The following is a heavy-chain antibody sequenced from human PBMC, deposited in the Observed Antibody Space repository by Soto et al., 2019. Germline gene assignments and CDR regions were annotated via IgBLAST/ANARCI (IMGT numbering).Heavy chain of an antibody. D-gene: IGHD1-20*01. CDR1: QFTFNIDA. Sequence: EVQLLESGGGLVQSGESLTLSCVVSQFTFNIDAMTWVRQAPGKGLEWVSSMSGSGASIYYADSVKGRFTISRDKSKKTLYLQLNSQRAEDTAVYWCARDNWNGAYYGLDVWGQGTTVTVS. V-gene: IGHV3-23*01. CDR2: MSGSGASI. J-gene: IGHJ6*02. CDR3: ARDNWNGAYYGLDV.